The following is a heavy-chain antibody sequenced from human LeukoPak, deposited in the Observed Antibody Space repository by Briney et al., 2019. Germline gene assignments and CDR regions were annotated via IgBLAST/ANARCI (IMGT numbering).Heavy chain of an antibody. CDR3: ASPRYSSGWYRY. CDR2: IYYSGST. D-gene: IGHD6-19*01. CDR1: GGSISSSSYY. J-gene: IGHJ4*02. Sequence: KTSETLSLTCTVSGGSISSSSYYWGWIRQPPGKGLEWIGSIYYSGSTYYNPSLKSLVTISVDTSKNQFSLKLSSGTAAATAEYYCASPRYSSGWYRYWGQGTLVTVSS. V-gene: IGHV4-39*01.